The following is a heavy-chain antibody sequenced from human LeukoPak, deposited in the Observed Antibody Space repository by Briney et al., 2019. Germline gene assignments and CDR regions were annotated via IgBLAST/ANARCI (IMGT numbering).Heavy chain of an antibody. CDR2: INHSGST. Sequence: SETLSLTCTVSGGSISSYYWSWIRQPPGKGLEWIGEINHSGSTNYNPSLKSRVTISVDTSKNQFSLKLSSVTAAGTAVYYCAREKLEDTYYYYMDVWGKGTTVTVSS. J-gene: IGHJ6*03. D-gene: IGHD2-15*01. CDR1: GGSISSYY. CDR3: AREKLEDTYYYYMDV. V-gene: IGHV4-34*01.